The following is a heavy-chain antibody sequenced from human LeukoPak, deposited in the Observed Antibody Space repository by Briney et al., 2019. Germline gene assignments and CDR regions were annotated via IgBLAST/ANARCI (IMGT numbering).Heavy chain of an antibody. J-gene: IGHJ4*02. CDR1: GYSFTSYW. CDR3: ARNYYDSSGYPYDRLD. V-gene: IGHV5-51*01. D-gene: IGHD3-22*01. CDR2: IYPGDSDT. Sequence: GESLKISCKGSGYSFTSYWIGWVRQMRGKGLEWIGIIYPGDSDTRYSPSFQGQVTISADKSISTAYLQWSSLKASDTAMYYCARNYYDSSGYPYDRLDWGRGTLVTVSS.